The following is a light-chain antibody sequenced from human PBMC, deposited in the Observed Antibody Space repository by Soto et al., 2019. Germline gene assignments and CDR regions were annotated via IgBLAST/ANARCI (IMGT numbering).Light chain of an antibody. Sequence: DIQMTQSPSTLSASVGDRVTITCRASQSISSWLAWYQQKAGKAPKLLIYRASSLESGVPSRFNGSGSGTEFTLTITSLQPDDFATYYCQQYNSWTFGQWTKVEIK. CDR1: QSISSW. J-gene: IGKJ1*01. CDR2: RAS. V-gene: IGKV1-5*03. CDR3: QQYNSWT.